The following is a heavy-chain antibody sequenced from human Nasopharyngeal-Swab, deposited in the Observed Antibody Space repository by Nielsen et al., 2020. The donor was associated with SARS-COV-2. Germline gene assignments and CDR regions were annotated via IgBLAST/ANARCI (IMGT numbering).Heavy chain of an antibody. CDR2: IYPGDSDT. D-gene: IGHD1-26*01. V-gene: IGHV5-51*01. Sequence: VRQMPGKGLEWMGIIYPGDSDTRYSPSFQGQVTISADKSISTAYLQWSSLKASDTAMYYCARLRGSYLVTRYYMDVWGKGTTVTVSS. J-gene: IGHJ6*03. CDR3: ARLRGSYLVTRYYMDV.